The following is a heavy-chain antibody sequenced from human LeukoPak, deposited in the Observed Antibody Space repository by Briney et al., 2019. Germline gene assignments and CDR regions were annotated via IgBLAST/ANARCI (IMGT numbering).Heavy chain of an antibody. Sequence: GGSLRLSCAASGFSFSSCAMHWVRQAPGKGLEWVAFIRHDGNEKYYADSAKGRFTISRDNSKKRMYLQMKSLRPEDTAVYYCAKDRGGIQGIDQWGQGTLITVSS. V-gene: IGHV3-30*02. D-gene: IGHD3-16*01. CDR3: AKDRGGIQGIDQ. J-gene: IGHJ4*02. CDR1: GFSFSSCA. CDR2: IRHDGNEK.